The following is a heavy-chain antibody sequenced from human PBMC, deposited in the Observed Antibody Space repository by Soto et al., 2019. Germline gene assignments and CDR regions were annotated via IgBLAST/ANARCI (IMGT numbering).Heavy chain of an antibody. J-gene: IGHJ4*02. D-gene: IGHD4-17*01. V-gene: IGHV4-59*08. Sequence: PSETLSLTCTVSGGSISSYYWSWIRQPPGKGLEWIGYIYYSGSTNYNPSLKSRVTISVDTSKNQFSLKLSSVTAADTAVYYCARSSWPTVTTAAGYYFDYWGQGTLVTVSS. CDR1: GGSISSYY. CDR2: IYYSGST. CDR3: ARSSWPTVTTAAGYYFDY.